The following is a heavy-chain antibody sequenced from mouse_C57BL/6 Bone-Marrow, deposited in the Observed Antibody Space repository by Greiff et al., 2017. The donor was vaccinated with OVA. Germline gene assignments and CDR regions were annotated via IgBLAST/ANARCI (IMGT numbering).Heavy chain of an antibody. CDR2: IDPEDGDT. D-gene: IGHD1-1*01. Sequence: VQLQQSGAELVRPGASVKLSCTASGFNIKDYYMHWVKQRPEQGLEWIGRIDPEDGDTEYAPKFQGKATMTADTSSNTAYLQLSSLTSEDTAVYYCTRWTTVVAPFAYWGQGTLVTVSA. CDR3: TRWTTVVAPFAY. V-gene: IGHV14-1*01. J-gene: IGHJ3*01. CDR1: GFNIKDYY.